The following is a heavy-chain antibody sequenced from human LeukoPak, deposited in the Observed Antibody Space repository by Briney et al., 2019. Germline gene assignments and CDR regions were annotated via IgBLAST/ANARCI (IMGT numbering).Heavy chain of an antibody. D-gene: IGHD6-19*01. CDR1: GFTFSSYA. J-gene: IGHJ4*02. CDR3: AKVPAGNKVEY. CDR2: ISISGGST. Sequence: PGGSLRLSCAASGFTFSSYAMSWVRQAPGKGLEWVSGISISGGSTDYADSVKGRFTISRDNSKNTLYLQMNSLRAEDTAVYYCAKVPAGNKVEYWGQGTLVTVSS. V-gene: IGHV3-23*01.